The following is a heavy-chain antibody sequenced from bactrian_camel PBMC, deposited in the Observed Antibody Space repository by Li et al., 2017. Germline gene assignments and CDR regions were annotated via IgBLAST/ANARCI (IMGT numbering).Heavy chain of an antibody. CDR2: INSAGGS. V-gene: IGHV3S55*01. CDR3: GVTPMEETKCTRPYKF. Sequence: QVQLVESGGGSVQAGGSLRLSCAASRHISGRYCMGWWRQAPGKEREGVATINSAGGSTYHAPLVGRGNVSYDNAKNTLYLHMSSLKPEDTAMYYCGVTPMEETKCTRPYKFWGQGTQVTVS. D-gene: IGHD7*01. J-gene: IGHJ4*01. CDR1: RHISGRYC.